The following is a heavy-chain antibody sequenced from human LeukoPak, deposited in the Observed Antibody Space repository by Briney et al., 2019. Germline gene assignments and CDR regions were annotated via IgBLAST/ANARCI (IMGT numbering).Heavy chain of an antibody. CDR3: ARAYYDFWSGYASDAFDT. D-gene: IGHD3-3*01. Sequence: PGGSLRLSCAASGFTFSSYSMNWVRQAPGKGLEWVSSISSSSSYIYYADSVKGRFTISRDNAKNSLYLQMNSLRAEDTAVYYCARAYYDFWSGYASDAFDTWGQGTMVTVSS. V-gene: IGHV3-21*01. CDR1: GFTFSSYS. J-gene: IGHJ3*02. CDR2: ISSSSSYI.